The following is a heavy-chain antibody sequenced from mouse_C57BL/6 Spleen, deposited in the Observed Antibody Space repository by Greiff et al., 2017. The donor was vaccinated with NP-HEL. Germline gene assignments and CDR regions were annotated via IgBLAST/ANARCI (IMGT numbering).Heavy chain of an antibody. V-gene: IGHV1-15*01. CDR2: IDPETGGT. D-gene: IGHD1-1*01. Sequence: QVQLKESGAELVRPGASVTLSCKASGYTFTDYEMHWVKQTPVHGLEWIGAIDPETGGTAYNQKFKGKAILTADKSSSTAYMELRSLTSEDSAVYYCTIFITTVVSAMDYWGQGTSVTVSS. CDR3: TIFITTVVSAMDY. J-gene: IGHJ4*01. CDR1: GYTFTDYE.